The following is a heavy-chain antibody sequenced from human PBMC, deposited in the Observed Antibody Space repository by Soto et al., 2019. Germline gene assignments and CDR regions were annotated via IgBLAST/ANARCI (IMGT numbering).Heavy chain of an antibody. Sequence: QVQLVQSGAEVKKPGSSVKVSCKASGGTFSPYGMNWVRQAPGQGLEWMGSIIPLYGTTNYAQMFQGRVTITADESTSTVYMDLRSLRSEDTAIYYCARGPRATVTALDPWGQGTLVTVSS. V-gene: IGHV1-69*18. CDR3: ARGPRATVTALDP. J-gene: IGHJ5*02. D-gene: IGHD4-17*01. CDR1: GGTFSPYG. CDR2: IIPLYGTT.